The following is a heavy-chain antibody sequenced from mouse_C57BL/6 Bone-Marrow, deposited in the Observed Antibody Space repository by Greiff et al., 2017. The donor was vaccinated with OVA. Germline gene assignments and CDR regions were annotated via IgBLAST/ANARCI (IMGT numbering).Heavy chain of an antibody. V-gene: IGHV14-1*01. Sequence: VQLQQSGAELVRPGASVKLSCTASGFNIKDYYMHWVKQRPEQGLEWIGRIDPEDGDTEYAPKFQGKATMTADTSSSTAYLQLSSLTSEDTAVYYCTYDGYYFRFAYWGQGTLVTVSA. J-gene: IGHJ3*01. CDR2: IDPEDGDT. CDR1: GFNIKDYY. D-gene: IGHD2-3*01. CDR3: TYDGYYFRFAY.